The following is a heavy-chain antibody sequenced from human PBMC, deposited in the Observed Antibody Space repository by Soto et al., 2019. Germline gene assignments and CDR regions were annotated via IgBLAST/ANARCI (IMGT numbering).Heavy chain of an antibody. V-gene: IGHV3-21*01. CDR1: GFTFSSYS. CDR2: ISSSSTYI. Sequence: EVQLVESGGGLVKPGGSLRLSCAASGFTFSSYSMNWVRQAPGKGLEWVSSISSSSTYIYYADSVKGRFTISRDNAKNSLYLQMYSLRAEDTALYYCAVIGVVAATHWFDPWGQGTLVTVSS. D-gene: IGHD2-15*01. J-gene: IGHJ5*02. CDR3: AVIGVVAATHWFDP.